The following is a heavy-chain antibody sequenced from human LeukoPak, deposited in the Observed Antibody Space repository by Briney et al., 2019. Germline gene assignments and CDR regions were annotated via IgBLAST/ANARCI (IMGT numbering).Heavy chain of an antibody. J-gene: IGHJ4*02. V-gene: IGHV3-30-3*01. CDR1: GFTFSSYA. Sequence: GGSLRLSCAASGFTFSSYAMHWVRQAPGKGLEWVAVISYDGSNKYYADSVKGRFTISRDNSKNTLYLQMNSLRAEDTAVYYCAREVVTDFDYWGQGTLVTVSS. D-gene: IGHD3-22*01. CDR2: ISYDGSNK. CDR3: AREVVTDFDY.